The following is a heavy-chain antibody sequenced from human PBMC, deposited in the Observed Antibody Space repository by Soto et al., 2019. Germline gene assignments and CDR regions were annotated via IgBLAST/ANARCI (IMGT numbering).Heavy chain of an antibody. Sequence: PSETLSLTCTVSGGSIISYYWSWIRQPAGKGLEWIGRIYTSGSTNYNPSLKSRVTMSVDTSKNQFSLKLSSVTAADTAVYYCARDFPSCSGGSCYALAFDYWGQGTLVTVSS. J-gene: IGHJ4*02. V-gene: IGHV4-4*07. D-gene: IGHD2-15*01. CDR2: IYTSGST. CDR1: GGSIISYY. CDR3: ARDFPSCSGGSCYALAFDY.